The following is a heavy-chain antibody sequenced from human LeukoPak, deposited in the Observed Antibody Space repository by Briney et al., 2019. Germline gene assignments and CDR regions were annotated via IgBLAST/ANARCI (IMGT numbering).Heavy chain of an antibody. CDR3: ARGSTTGEARDRQEFEY. J-gene: IGHJ4*02. Sequence: ASVKVSCKASGYTFTGYYMHWVRQAPGQGLEWMGWINPNSGGTNYAQKFQGRVTMTRDTSISTAYMELSRLRSDDTAVYYCARGSTTGEARDRQEFEYWGQGTLVTVSS. CDR1: GYTFTGYY. V-gene: IGHV1-2*02. CDR2: INPNSGGT. D-gene: IGHD1-1*01.